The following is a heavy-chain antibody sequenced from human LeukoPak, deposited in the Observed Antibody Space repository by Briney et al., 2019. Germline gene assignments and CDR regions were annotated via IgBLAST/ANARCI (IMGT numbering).Heavy chain of an antibody. V-gene: IGHV4-59*08. J-gene: IGHJ4*02. CDR2: IYYSGST. CDR3: ARHPFATPFGY. D-gene: IGHD2-15*01. CDR1: GGSISSYY. Sequence: SETLSLTCTVSGGSISSYYWSWIRQPPGKGLEWIGYIYYSGSTNYNPSLKSRVTISVDTSKNQFSLKLGSVTAADTAVYYCARHPFATPFGYWGRGTLLTVSS.